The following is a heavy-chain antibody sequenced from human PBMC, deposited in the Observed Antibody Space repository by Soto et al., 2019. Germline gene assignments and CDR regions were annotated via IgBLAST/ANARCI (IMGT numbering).Heavy chain of an antibody. CDR1: GFIFSDHY. J-gene: IGHJ4*02. CDR3: VRNLASGGTYYFDY. Sequence: EVQLVESGGGSVEPGGSLRLSCAASGFIFSDHYMDWVRQAPGKGLEWIGRVRNQANGYTTEYAASVRGRFTVSRDDSKNSLYLQMNYLKTGDTAMYYCVRNLASGGTYYFDYWGQGTLVTVSS. CDR2: VRNQANGYTT. D-gene: IGHD2-15*01. V-gene: IGHV3-72*01.